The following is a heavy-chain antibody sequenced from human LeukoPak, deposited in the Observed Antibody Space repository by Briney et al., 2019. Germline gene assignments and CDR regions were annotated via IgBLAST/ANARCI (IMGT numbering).Heavy chain of an antibody. J-gene: IGHJ4*02. CDR1: GFTFSSYW. CDR2: IKQDGSEK. D-gene: IGHD3-16*02. Sequence: GGSLRLSCAASGFTFSSYWMSWVRQAPGKGLEWVANIKQDGSEKYYVDSVKGRFTISRDNAENSLYLQMNSLRAEDTAVYYCAREVTFGGVIVYFDYWGRGTLVTVSS. CDR3: AREVTFGGVIVYFDY. V-gene: IGHV3-7*01.